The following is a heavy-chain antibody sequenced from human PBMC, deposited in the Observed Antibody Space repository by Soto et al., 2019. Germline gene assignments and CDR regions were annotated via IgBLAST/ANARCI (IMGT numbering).Heavy chain of an antibody. V-gene: IGHV3-33*01. D-gene: IGHD6-13*01. CDR3: ARGIAAAVDY. CDR1: GFTFSSYG. CDR2: IWYDGSNK. J-gene: IGHJ4*02. Sequence: QVQLVESGGGVVQPGRSLRLSCAASGFTFSSYGMHWVRQAPGKGLEWVAVIWYDGSNKYYADSVKGRFTISRDNSKNTLYLQMNSLRAEDTAVYYCARGIAAAVDYWGQGTLVTVSS.